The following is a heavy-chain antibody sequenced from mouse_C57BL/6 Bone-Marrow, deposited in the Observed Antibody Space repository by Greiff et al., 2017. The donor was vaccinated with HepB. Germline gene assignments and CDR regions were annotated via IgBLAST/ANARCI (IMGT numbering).Heavy chain of an antibody. CDR1: GYAFSSYW. J-gene: IGHJ2*01. CDR3: ARVFITTVVASRDYDFDY. CDR2: IYPGDGDT. Sequence: VKVVESGAELVKPGASVKISCKASGYAFSSYWMNWVKQRPGKGLEWIGQIYPGDGDTNYNGKFKGKATLTADKSSSTAYMQLSSLTSEDSAVYFCARVFITTVVASRDYDFDYWGQGTTLTVSS. V-gene: IGHV1-80*01. D-gene: IGHD1-1*01.